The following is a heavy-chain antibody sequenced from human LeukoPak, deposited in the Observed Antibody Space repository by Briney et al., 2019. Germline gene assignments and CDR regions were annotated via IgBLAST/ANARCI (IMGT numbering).Heavy chain of an antibody. D-gene: IGHD1-14*01. CDR1: VFTFSIYV. V-gene: IGHV3-30*04. CDR3: ARDKGTTYTSSFDY. J-gene: IGHJ4*02. CDR2: ISYDGSNE. Sequence: GGSLRLSCAASVFTFSIYVMHWVRQAPGKGLEWVAIISYDGSNEYYADSVKGRFTISRDNSKNTLYLQMNSLRGADTAVYYCARDKGTTYTSSFDYWGQGTLVTVSS.